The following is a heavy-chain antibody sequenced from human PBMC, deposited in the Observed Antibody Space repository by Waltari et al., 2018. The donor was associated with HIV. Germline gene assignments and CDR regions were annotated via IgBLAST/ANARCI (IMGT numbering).Heavy chain of an antibody. CDR3: ARGLSSDSSSWARGMDV. CDR2: INHSGST. CDR1: GGSFSGYY. D-gene: IGHD6-13*01. Sequence: QVQLQQWGAGLLKPSETLSLTCAVYGGSFSGYYWSWIRQPPGKGLEWIGEINHSGSTNSTPSLKSRVTISVEASKNQFSLKLSSVTAAGTAVYYCARGLSSDSSSWARGMDVWGQGTTVTVSS. V-gene: IGHV4-34*01. J-gene: IGHJ6*02.